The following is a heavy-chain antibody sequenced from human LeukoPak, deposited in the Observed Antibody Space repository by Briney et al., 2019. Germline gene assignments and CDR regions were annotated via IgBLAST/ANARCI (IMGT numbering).Heavy chain of an antibody. D-gene: IGHD2-2*02. CDR2: INHSGST. Sequence: PSETLSLTCAVYGGSFSGYYWSWIRQPPGKGLEWIGEINHSGSTNYNPFLKSRVTISVDTSKNQFSLKLSSVTAADTAVYYCARRGYCSSTSCYTRGRTGWFDPWGQGTLVTVSS. J-gene: IGHJ5*02. V-gene: IGHV4-34*01. CDR3: ARRGYCSSTSCYTRGRTGWFDP. CDR1: GGSFSGYY.